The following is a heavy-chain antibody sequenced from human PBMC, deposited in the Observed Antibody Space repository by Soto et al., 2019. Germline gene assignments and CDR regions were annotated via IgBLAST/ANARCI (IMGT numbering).Heavy chain of an antibody. D-gene: IGHD2-15*01. CDR1: GFTFSNYM. CDR2: ITNSGGSA. CDR3: AKAMPGGSSRGGGDY. Sequence: EVQLLESGGGLVQPGGSLRLSCAASGFTFSNYMMIWVRQAPEKGPEWVSTITNSGGSASYADSVKGRFTISRDNSKNTLYLQMNSRRAEDSAVYYCAKAMPGGSSRGGGDYWGQGTLVTVSS. J-gene: IGHJ4*02. V-gene: IGHV3-23*01.